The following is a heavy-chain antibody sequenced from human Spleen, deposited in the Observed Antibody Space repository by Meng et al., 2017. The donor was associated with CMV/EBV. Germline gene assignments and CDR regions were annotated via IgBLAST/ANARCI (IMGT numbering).Heavy chain of an antibody. CDR3: AGHAEDYYDSRDFSPYAH. V-gene: IGHV1-69*01. CDR2: LIPMFGTT. J-gene: IGHJ4*02. D-gene: IGHD3-22*01. Sequence: YVFSWVRQAPGHGLEWLGGLIPMFGTTNYAQKFQGRLTIKADDSTRTAYMDLSSLSSEDTAVYYCAGHAEDYYDSRDFSPYAHWGQGTLVTVSS. CDR1: YV.